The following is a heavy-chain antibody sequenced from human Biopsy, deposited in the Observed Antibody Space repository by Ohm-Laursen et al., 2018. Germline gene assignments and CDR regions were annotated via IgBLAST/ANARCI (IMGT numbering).Heavy chain of an antibody. CDR1: GFTFSRYA. V-gene: IGHV3-23*01. Sequence: SLRLSCSASGFTFSRYAMSWVRQAPGKGLEWVSAISGSGRTYYADSVKGRFTISRDNSKNTLFLQLSSLRAEDTAVYQCAKDRDLNLLAWFDPWGQGTLVTVSS. CDR3: AKDRDLNLLAWFDP. CDR2: ISGSGRT. D-gene: IGHD2-8*02. J-gene: IGHJ5*01.